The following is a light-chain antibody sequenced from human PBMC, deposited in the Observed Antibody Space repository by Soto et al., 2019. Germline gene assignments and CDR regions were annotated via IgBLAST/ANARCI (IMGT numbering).Light chain of an antibody. Sequence: DIQMTQSPSTLSASVGDRVTITCRASQTINSWLAWYQQKPGKAPKFLIYKASNLESGVPSRFSGSGSGTEFTLTISNLQPDDFATYYCQQYNSYPLTFGGGTKVEMK. CDR3: QQYNSYPLT. CDR2: KAS. V-gene: IGKV1-5*03. CDR1: QTINSW. J-gene: IGKJ4*01.